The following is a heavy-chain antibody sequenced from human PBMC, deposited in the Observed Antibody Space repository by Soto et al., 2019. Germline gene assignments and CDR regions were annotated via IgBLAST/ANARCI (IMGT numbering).Heavy chain of an antibody. CDR1: NTSISSSNW. D-gene: IGHD3-9*01. V-gene: IGHV4-4*02. J-gene: IGHJ3*02. CDR2: IYHTGRT. CDR3: VRDEAHYDILTGSSLGRAFDI. Sequence: QVQLQESGPSLVKPSGTLSLTCVITNTSISSSNWWSWVRQAPGKGLEWIGEIYHTGRTNCAPSLKSRVTMSIDKSNNRFSLRLTSLTAADTAVYYCVRDEAHYDILTGSSLGRAFDIWGQGTMVTVSS.